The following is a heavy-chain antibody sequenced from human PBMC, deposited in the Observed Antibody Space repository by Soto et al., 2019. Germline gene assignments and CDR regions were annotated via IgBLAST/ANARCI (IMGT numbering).Heavy chain of an antibody. CDR2: IWYDGSNK. V-gene: IGHV3-33*01. D-gene: IGHD3-22*01. Sequence: PGGSLRLSCAASGFTFSSYGMHWVRQAPGKGLEWVAVIWYDGSNKYYADSVKGRFTISRDNSKNTLYLQMNSLRAEDTAVYYCARDTGSDDSSGYHPVYYYYYGMDVWGQGTTVTVSS. CDR3: ARDTGSDDSSGYHPVYYYYYGMDV. CDR1: GFTFSSYG. J-gene: IGHJ6*02.